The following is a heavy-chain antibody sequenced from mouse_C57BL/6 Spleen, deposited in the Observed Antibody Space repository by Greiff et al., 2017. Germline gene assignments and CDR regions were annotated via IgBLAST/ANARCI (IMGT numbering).Heavy chain of an antibody. Sequence: QVQLKQSGAELVRPGTSVKMSCKASGYTFTNYWIGWAKQRPGHGLEWIGDIYPGGGYTNYNEKFKGKATLTADKSSSTAYMQFSSLTSEDSAIYYCAVYYGNYEGYMDDWGQGTSVTVSS. V-gene: IGHV1-63*01. J-gene: IGHJ4*01. D-gene: IGHD2-1*01. CDR2: IYPGGGYT. CDR1: GYTFTNYW. CDR3: AVYYGNYEGYMDD.